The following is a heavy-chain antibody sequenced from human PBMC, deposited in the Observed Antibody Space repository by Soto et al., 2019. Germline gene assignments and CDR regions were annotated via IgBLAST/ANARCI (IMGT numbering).Heavy chain of an antibody. J-gene: IGHJ3*02. V-gene: IGHV3-30-3*01. CDR3: ARDTTAVAGSDAFDI. CDR1: GFTFSSYA. CDR2: ISYDGSNK. D-gene: IGHD6-19*01. Sequence: GGSLRLSCAASGFTFSSYAMHWVRQAPGKGLEWVAVISYDGSNKYYADSVKGRFTISRDNSKNTLYLQMNSLRAEDTAVYYCARDTTAVAGSDAFDIWGQGTMVTVSS.